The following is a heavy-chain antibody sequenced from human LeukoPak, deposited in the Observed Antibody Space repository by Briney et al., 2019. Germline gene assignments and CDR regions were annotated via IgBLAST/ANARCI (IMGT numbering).Heavy chain of an antibody. Sequence: VASVKVSCKASGYTFTGSYIHWVRQAPGQGLEWMGWINPNSSGTNYARKSQGRVTMTRDTSISTAYMELNRLRSDDTAMYYCARWENQHNTFDIWGQGTLVTVSS. CDR1: GYTFTGSY. V-gene: IGHV1-2*02. CDR2: INPNSSGT. J-gene: IGHJ3*02. CDR3: ARWENQHNTFDI. D-gene: IGHD1-26*01.